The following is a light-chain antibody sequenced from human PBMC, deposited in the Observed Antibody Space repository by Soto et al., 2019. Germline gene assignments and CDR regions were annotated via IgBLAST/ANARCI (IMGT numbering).Light chain of an antibody. CDR1: HSLLNSDGKTY. J-gene: IGKJ2*01. Sequence: DIVVTQTPLSLSVTPGQPASISCKTSHSLLNSDGKTYLCWYLQKPGQPPQLLIYGVSNRFSGVPDRFSGSGSGTDFTLRISRVETEDVGVYHCMQGEELPPTFGQGTKLEIK. CDR3: MQGEELPPT. CDR2: GVS. V-gene: IGKV2D-29*01.